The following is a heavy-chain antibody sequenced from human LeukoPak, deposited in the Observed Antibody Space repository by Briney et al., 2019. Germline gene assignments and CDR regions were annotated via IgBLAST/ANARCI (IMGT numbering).Heavy chain of an antibody. CDR3: TTVSHFYL. D-gene: IGHD2/OR15-2a*01. J-gene: IGHJ4*02. CDR2: IQNGGTT. CDR1: GFTFSDAW. Sequence: KPGGSLRLSCAASGFTFSDAWLSWVRQAPGKGLEWIGRIQNGGTTDYAAPVKGRFTISRDDSKATLYLQMSSLKTEDTAIYYCTTVSHFYLGGQGTLVTVSS. V-gene: IGHV3-15*01.